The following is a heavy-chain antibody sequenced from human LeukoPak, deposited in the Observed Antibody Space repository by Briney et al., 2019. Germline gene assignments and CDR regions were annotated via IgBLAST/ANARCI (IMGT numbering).Heavy chain of an antibody. D-gene: IGHD3-3*01. V-gene: IGHV1-46*01. CDR1: EYTFTSYY. J-gene: IGHJ4*02. CDR2: INPSGAST. CDR3: ATRNAMDYDFWSGPTDY. Sequence: ASXKVSCKASEYTFTSYYMHWVRQAPGQGLEWMGIINPSGASTNYAQKFQGRVTMTRDTSTSTVYMELSSLRSEDTAVYYCATRNAMDYDFWSGPTDYWGQGTLVTVSS.